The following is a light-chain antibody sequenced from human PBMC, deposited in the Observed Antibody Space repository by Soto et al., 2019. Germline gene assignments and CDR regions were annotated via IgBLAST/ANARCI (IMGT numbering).Light chain of an antibody. V-gene: IGKV1-39*01. J-gene: IGKJ1*01. Sequence: DIQMTQSPSSLSASVGDRVTITCRASQSISSYVNWYQQRPGKAPKVLLYGASSLQSGVPSRFSGTGYVTDFTLTVSNLQPEDFATYYCQQSYSIPWTFGQGTRVEIK. CDR1: QSISSY. CDR3: QQSYSIPWT. CDR2: GAS.